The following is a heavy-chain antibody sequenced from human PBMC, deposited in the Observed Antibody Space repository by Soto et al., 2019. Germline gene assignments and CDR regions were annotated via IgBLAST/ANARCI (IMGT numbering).Heavy chain of an antibody. Sequence: EVELVESGGGLVKPGGSLKLSCAASGFTFRTYYMIWVRQAPGKGLEWVSTISAGSSNIYYAPSVKGRFTISRDNAKNLLYLHINSLRAEDTAVYYCARQYPSSSRHFDHWGQGTLVIVSS. CDR2: ISAGSSNI. CDR1: GFTFRTYY. D-gene: IGHD6-6*01. V-gene: IGHV3-21*01. CDR3: ARQYPSSSRHFDH. J-gene: IGHJ4*02.